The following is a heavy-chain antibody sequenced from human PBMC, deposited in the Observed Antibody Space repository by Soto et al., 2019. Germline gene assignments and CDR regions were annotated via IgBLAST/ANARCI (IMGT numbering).Heavy chain of an antibody. J-gene: IGHJ6*02. D-gene: IGHD1-26*01. Sequence: SETLSLTCTVSGGSISSSSYYGVGIRQPPGKGLEWIGSIYYSGITYYNPSLKSRVTISVDTSKNQFSLKLSSVTAADTAVYYCARHVSGSYHYYYGMDVWGQGTTVTVSS. CDR1: GGSISSSSYY. V-gene: IGHV4-39*01. CDR3: ARHVSGSYHYYYGMDV. CDR2: IYYSGIT.